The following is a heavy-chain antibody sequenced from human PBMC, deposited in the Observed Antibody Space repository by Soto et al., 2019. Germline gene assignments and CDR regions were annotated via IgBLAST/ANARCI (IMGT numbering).Heavy chain of an antibody. V-gene: IGHV4-4*02. CDR2: IYHTGPT. CDR1: GGSIRDNW. J-gene: IGHJ4*02. CDR3: ARHIAVPRTRGFDF. Sequence: QVQLQESGPGLVKPSGTLSLTCAVSGGSIRDNWWSWVRQPPGKGLEWIGEIYHTGPTHYHTSLWSRVTISIDQSKKQFTLKLSSVPAADTAVYYCARHIAVPRTRGFDFWGQGTLVTVSS. D-gene: IGHD6-19*01.